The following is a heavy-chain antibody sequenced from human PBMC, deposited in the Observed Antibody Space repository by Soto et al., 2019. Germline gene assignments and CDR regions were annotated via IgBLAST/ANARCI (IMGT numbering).Heavy chain of an antibody. D-gene: IGHD1-26*01. V-gene: IGHV3-53*01. CDR3: AGAATGPNWFDP. CDR1: GFTVSSNY. J-gene: IGHJ5*02. Sequence: GGSLRLSCAASGFTVSSNYMSWVRQAPGKGLEWVSVIYSGGSTYYADSVKGRFTISRDNSKNTLYLQMNSLRAEDTAVYYCAGAATGPNWFDPWGQGTLVTVSS. CDR2: IYSGGST.